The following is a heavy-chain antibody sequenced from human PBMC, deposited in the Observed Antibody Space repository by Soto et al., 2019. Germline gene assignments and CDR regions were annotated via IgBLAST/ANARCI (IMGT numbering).Heavy chain of an antibody. Sequence: QVQLVESGGGVVQPERSLRLSCAVSGFTFSSFGMDWVRQAPGTGLGWVAVISKDGSTKYYADSVKGRFTISRDNSKNTLYLQTSSLRAEDTAVYYCAGEVASGYWGQGTLVTVSS. CDR2: ISKDGSTK. V-gene: IGHV3-30*03. CDR3: AGEVASGY. CDR1: GFTFSSFG. J-gene: IGHJ4*02. D-gene: IGHD2-21*01.